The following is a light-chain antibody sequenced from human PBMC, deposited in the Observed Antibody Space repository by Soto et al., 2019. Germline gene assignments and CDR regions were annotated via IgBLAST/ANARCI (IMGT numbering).Light chain of an antibody. CDR3: QKYNNWPET. Sequence: ERVMTQSPATLAVSPGERATLSCRASQSVSSSYLAWYQQKPGQAPRLLIYDASTRATGIPARFSGSGSGTEFTLTISSLQSEDFAVYFCQKYNNWPETFGQGTKVDIK. V-gene: IGKV3-15*01. CDR1: QSVSSSY. CDR2: DAS. J-gene: IGKJ1*01.